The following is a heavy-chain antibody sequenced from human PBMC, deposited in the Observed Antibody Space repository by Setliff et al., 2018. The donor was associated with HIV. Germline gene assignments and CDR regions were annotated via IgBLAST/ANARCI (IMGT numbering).Heavy chain of an antibody. CDR3: ARYCSGGSCPDY. J-gene: IGHJ4*02. CDR2: ISFSGTT. Sequence: PSETLSLTCAVYGGPLSGYFWSWIRQSPGKGLEWIGEISFSGTTNYNPSLKSRVTISIDTSKEWFSLQLTSVARADTAVYYCARYCSGGSCPDYWGQGTLVTVSS. CDR1: GGPLSGYF. V-gene: IGHV4-34*01. D-gene: IGHD2-15*01.